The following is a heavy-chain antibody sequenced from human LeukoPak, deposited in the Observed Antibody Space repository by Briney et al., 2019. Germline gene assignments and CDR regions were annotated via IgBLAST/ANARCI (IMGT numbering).Heavy chain of an antibody. Sequence: SETLSLTCTVSGGSISSYYWSWIRQPPGKGLEWIGYIYTSGGTNYNPSLKSRVTISVDTSKNQFSLKLSSVTAADTAVYYCARLEYSSSSYFDYWGQGTLVTVSS. J-gene: IGHJ4*02. CDR2: IYTSGGT. V-gene: IGHV4-4*09. D-gene: IGHD6-6*01. CDR3: ARLEYSSSSYFDY. CDR1: GGSISSYY.